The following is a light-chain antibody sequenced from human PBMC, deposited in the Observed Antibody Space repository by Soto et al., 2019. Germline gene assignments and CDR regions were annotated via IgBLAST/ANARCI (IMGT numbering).Light chain of an antibody. Sequence: QSVLTQPPSSSGSPGQSVTISCTGPSSYVGGYNYVSWYQQHPVKAPKLMIYEVSKRPSGVPDRFSGSKSGNTASLTVSGLQAEDEADDYCSSYAGSNDYVFGTGTELTVL. CDR2: EVS. CDR1: SSYVGGYNY. J-gene: IGLJ1*01. CDR3: SSYAGSNDYV. V-gene: IGLV2-8*01.